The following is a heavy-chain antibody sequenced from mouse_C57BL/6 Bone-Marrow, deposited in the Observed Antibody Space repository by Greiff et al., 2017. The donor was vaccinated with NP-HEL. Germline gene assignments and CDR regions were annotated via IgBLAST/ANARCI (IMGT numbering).Heavy chain of an antibody. CDR2: IYPRSGNT. Sequence: VQLVESGAELARPGASVKLSCKASGYTFTSYGISWVKQRTGQGLEWIGEIYPRSGNTYYNEKFKGKATLTADKSSSTAYMELRSLTSEDSAVYFCARKVYYSNYVFAYWGQGTLVTVSA. CDR3: ARKVYYSNYVFAY. V-gene: IGHV1-81*01. CDR1: GYTFTSYG. D-gene: IGHD2-5*01. J-gene: IGHJ3*01.